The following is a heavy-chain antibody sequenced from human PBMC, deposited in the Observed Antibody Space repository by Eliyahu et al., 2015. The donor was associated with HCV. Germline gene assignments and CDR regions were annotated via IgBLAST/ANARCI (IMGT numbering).Heavy chain of an antibody. J-gene: IGHJ4*02. Sequence: QVQLQESGPGLXKPXETLSXTCSXSGASISGYYWAWIRQPPGKSLEWIGHLTNIGSTKYNPSFNSRATISVDRSRNQSSLDLRFVTVADTAMYYCARALPDYPFAHWGQGALVTVSS. D-gene: IGHD4-11*01. CDR1: GASISGYY. CDR3: ARALPDYPFAH. CDR2: LTNIGST. V-gene: IGHV4-59*01.